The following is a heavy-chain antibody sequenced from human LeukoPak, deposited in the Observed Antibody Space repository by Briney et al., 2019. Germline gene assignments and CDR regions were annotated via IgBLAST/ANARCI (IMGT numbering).Heavy chain of an antibody. CDR1: GFTFDDYA. J-gene: IGHJ4*02. D-gene: IGHD6-13*01. CDR2: ISWNSGSI. Sequence: GRSLRLSCAASGFTFDDYAMHWVRQAPGKGLEWVSGISWNSGSIGYADSVKGRFTISRDNAKNSLYLQMNSLRAEDTALYYCAKVSGYSSSWLISKDHYFDYWGQGTLVTVSS. CDR3: AKVSGYSSSWLISKDHYFDY. V-gene: IGHV3-9*01.